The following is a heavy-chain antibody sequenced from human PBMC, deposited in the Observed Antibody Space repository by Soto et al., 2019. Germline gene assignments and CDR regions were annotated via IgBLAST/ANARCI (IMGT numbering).Heavy chain of an antibody. CDR1: GFTFNSYA. CDR2: ISGSGGST. D-gene: IGHD3-3*01. J-gene: IGHJ6*02. CDR3: AKVEYYDLWTPLDGLDV. V-gene: IGHV3-23*01. Sequence: PGGSLRLSCAASGFTFNSYAMSWVRQAPGKGLEWVSAISGSGGSTYYADSVKGRFTISRDNSKNTLYLQMNSLRAEDTAVYYCAKVEYYDLWTPLDGLDVWGQGTTVTVSS.